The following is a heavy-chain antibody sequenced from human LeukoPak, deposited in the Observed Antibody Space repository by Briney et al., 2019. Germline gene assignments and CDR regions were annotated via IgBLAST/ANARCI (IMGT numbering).Heavy chain of an antibody. V-gene: IGHV1-18*01. J-gene: IGHJ5*02. CDR2: VSAYSGNT. Sequence: ASVKVSCKASGYTFTNYAVSWLRQAPGQTLEWMGWVSAYSGNTNYAQNFHDRLTMTTDTSTSTAYMELRSLTSEDTAVYYCARVGRLMSDTTVHPWGQGTLVTVSP. CDR1: GYTFTNYA. CDR3: ARVGRLMSDTTVHP. D-gene: IGHD2/OR15-2a*01.